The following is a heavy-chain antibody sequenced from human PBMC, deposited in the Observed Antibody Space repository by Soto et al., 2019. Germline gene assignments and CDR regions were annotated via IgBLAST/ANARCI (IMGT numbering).Heavy chain of an antibody. CDR1: GYSFTSYG. CDR3: ARGNYGSGSYYKGWFDP. Sequence: GESQKISCKGSGYSFTSYGIAWVRQMPGKGLEWMGIIFPGDSDTRYSPSFQGQVTISADKSISTAYLQWSSLKASDTAMYYCARGNYGSGSYYKGWFDPWGQGTLVTVSS. D-gene: IGHD3-10*01. V-gene: IGHV5-51*01. J-gene: IGHJ5*02. CDR2: IFPGDSDT.